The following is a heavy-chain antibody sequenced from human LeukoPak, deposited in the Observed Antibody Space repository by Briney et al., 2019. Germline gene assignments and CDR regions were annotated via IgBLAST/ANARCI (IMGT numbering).Heavy chain of an antibody. Sequence: ASVKVSCKASGYSFTNCGISWVRQAPGQGLEWMGWISGFNGNANFAPKLQDRVALTTDASTSTAYMELRSLRSDDTAVYYCARDERSAAAGSAYYLDSWGQGTLVTVSS. CDR2: ISGFNGNA. D-gene: IGHD6-13*01. CDR3: ARDERSAAAGSAYYLDS. J-gene: IGHJ4*02. CDR1: GYSFTNCG. V-gene: IGHV1-18*01.